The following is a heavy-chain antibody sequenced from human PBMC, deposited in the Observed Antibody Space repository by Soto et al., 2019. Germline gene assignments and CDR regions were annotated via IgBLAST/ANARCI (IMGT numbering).Heavy chain of an antibody. CDR1: GVTLSSFINYP. CDR3: ARRDKSCLLRYFDN. J-gene: IGHJ4*02. CDR2: IVPNVGTV. D-gene: IGHD2-21*01. Sequence: QMQLVQSGAEVKKPGSSVKVSCKASGVTLSSFINYPINWVRQAPGQGLEWMGGIVPNVGTVNYAQKFQGRVTITADKSTGTAYMELSSLRSEDTALYDCARRDKSCLLRYFDNGGQGTLVTVSS. V-gene: IGHV1-69*06.